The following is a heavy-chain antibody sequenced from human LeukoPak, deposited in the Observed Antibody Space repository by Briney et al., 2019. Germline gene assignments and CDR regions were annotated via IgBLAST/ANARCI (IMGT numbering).Heavy chain of an antibody. Sequence: GGSLRLSCAASGFSFNSDWMDWVRQAPGKGLEWVANIKLDGSEKNCLDSVKGRFTISRDNAQNSLYLQMSGLRVENSAVYYCTRRLDDWGQGTLVTVSS. J-gene: IGHJ4*02. CDR2: IKLDGSEK. CDR1: GFSFNSDW. V-gene: IGHV3-7*01. D-gene: IGHD3-16*01. CDR3: TRRLDD.